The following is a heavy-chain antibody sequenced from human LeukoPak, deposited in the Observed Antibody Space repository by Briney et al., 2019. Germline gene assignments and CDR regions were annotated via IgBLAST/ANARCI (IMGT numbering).Heavy chain of an antibody. V-gene: IGHV3-64*01. Sequence: PGGSLRLSCAASGFTFSGYAMQWVHQAPEKRPEYVSGISGDGGTIYYASSVRGRFTISRDNSKNTLYLQMGSLRAEDMAVYYCARDGKATNDYWGQGTLVTVSS. CDR2: ISGDGGTI. CDR3: ARDGKATNDY. CDR1: GFTFSGYA. D-gene: IGHD5-24*01. J-gene: IGHJ4*02.